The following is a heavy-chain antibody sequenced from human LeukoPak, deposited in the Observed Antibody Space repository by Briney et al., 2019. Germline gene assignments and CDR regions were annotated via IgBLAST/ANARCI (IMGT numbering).Heavy chain of an antibody. D-gene: IGHD2-8*01. V-gene: IGHV3-9*01. CDR3: AKDRGYCTNGVCYTGDYYYGMDV. CDR2: ISWNSGSI. J-gene: IGHJ6*02. Sequence: GGSLRLSCAASGFTLDDYAMHWARQAPGKGLEWVSGISWNSGSIGYADSVKGRFTISRDNAKNSLYLQMNSLRAEDTALYYCAKDRGYCTNGVCYTGDYYYGMDVWGQGTTVTVSS. CDR1: GFTLDDYA.